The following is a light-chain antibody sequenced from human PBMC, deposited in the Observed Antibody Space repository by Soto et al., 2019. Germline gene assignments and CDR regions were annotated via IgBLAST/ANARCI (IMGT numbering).Light chain of an antibody. J-gene: IGKJ1*01. V-gene: IGKV3-20*01. Sequence: EIVLTQSPGTLSLSPGERASLSCRASQSVTSSYLAWYHQKPDQAPRLLIYGAYNRAAGIPDRFSGSGSVTDCTLTISRLEAEDFAVYYCHQYGTTLGQGTKVEIK. CDR2: GAY. CDR3: HQYGTT. CDR1: QSVTSSY.